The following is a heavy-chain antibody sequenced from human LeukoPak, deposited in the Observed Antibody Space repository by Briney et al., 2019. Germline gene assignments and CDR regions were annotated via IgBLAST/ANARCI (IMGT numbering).Heavy chain of an antibody. CDR1: GGSISSYY. J-gene: IGHJ5*02. D-gene: IGHD6-19*01. CDR2: IYYSGST. CDR3: ARASSGWYNWFDP. V-gene: IGHV4-59*01. Sequence: PSETLSLTCTVSGGSISSYYWSWTRQSPGKGLEWIGYIYYSGSTNFNPSLKSRVTISVDTSKNQFSLKLSSVTAADTAVYYCARASSGWYNWFDPWGQGTLVTVSS.